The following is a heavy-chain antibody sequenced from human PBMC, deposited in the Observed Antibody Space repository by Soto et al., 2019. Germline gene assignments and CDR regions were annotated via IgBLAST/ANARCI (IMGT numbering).Heavy chain of an antibody. Sequence: SVKVSCKASGGTFSSYAISWVRQAPGQGLEWMGGIIPIFGTANYAQKFQGRVTITADESTSTAYMELSSLRSEDTAVYYCARDKAMATIGDFDYWGQGTLVTVYS. V-gene: IGHV1-69*13. CDR3: ARDKAMATIGDFDY. CDR2: IIPIFGTA. J-gene: IGHJ4*02. D-gene: IGHD5-12*01. CDR1: GGTFSSYA.